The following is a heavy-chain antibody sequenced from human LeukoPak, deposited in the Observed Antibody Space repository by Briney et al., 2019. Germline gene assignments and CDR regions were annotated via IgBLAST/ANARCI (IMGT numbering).Heavy chain of an antibody. Sequence: GGSLRLSCAASGLTFSSYSMNWVRQAPGKGLQWVSSISSSSSYIYYADSVKGRFTISRDNAKNSLYLQMNSLRAEDTAVYYCARDQKITMVRGVIDYWGQGTLVTVSS. CDR2: ISSSSSYI. CDR1: GLTFSSYS. CDR3: ARDQKITMVRGVIDY. D-gene: IGHD3-10*01. V-gene: IGHV3-21*01. J-gene: IGHJ4*02.